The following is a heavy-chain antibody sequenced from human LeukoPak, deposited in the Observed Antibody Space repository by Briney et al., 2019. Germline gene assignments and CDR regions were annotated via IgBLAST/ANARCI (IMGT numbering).Heavy chain of an antibody. J-gene: IGHJ4*01. CDR3: ARDSGSYLQPTDF. CDR1: GFTFSSYA. Sequence: PGGSLRLSCAASGFTFSSYAMSWVRQAPGKGLEWVSSIGGSGDSTYYADSVKGRFTVSRDNSKNTLYLQMNSLRADDTALYYCARDSGSYLQPTDFWGHGTLVTISS. D-gene: IGHD1-26*01. CDR2: IGGSGDST. V-gene: IGHV3-23*01.